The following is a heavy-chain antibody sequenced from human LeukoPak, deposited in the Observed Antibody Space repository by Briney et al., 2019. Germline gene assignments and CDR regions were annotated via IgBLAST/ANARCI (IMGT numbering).Heavy chain of an antibody. CDR1: GYTFTSYD. CDR3: ARAFYYGFLSGYYTFDY. CDR2: INAYNGST. J-gene: IGHJ4*02. V-gene: IGHV1-18*01. D-gene: IGHD3-3*01. Sequence: GASVKVSCKASGYTFTSYDINWVRQASGQGLEWMGWINAYNGSTNYAQNFQGRVIMTTDPSTNTAYMELRSLRSDDTAVFYCARAFYYGFLSGYYTFDYWGPGTLVTVSS.